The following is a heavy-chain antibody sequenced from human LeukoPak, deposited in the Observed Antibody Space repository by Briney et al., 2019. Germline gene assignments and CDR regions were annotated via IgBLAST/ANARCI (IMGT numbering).Heavy chain of an antibody. CDR1: GFTFSIYS. D-gene: IGHD3-9*01. CDR3: ARGLRYFDWLFILDY. J-gene: IGHJ4*02. CDR2: ISISSTTI. V-gene: IGHV3-48*04. Sequence: PGGSLRLSCAASGFTFSIYSMNWVRQAPGKGLEWVSYISISSTTIYYADSVKGRFTISRDNAKNSLYLQMNSLRAEDTAMYYCARGLRYFDWLFILDYWGQGTLVTVSS.